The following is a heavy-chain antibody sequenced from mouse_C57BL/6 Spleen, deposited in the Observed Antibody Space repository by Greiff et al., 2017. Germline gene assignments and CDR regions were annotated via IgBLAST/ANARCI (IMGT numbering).Heavy chain of an antibody. CDR1: GYTFTSYW. CDR2: IDPSDSYT. D-gene: IGHD2-4*01. J-gene: IGHJ4*01. CDR3: ARGLRSYAMDY. Sequence: VKLQQPGAELVKPGASVKLSCKASGYTFTSYWMQWVKQRPGQGLEWIGEIDPSDSYTNYNQKFKGKATLTVDTSSSTAYMQLSSLTSEDSAVYYCARGLRSYAMDYWGQGTSVTVSS. V-gene: IGHV1-50*01.